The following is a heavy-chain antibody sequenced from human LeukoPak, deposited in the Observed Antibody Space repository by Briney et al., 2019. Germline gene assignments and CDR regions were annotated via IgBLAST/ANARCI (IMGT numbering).Heavy chain of an antibody. Sequence: SETLSLTCTVSGGSISSYYWSWIRQPPGKGLEWIGYIYYSGSTNYNPPLKSRVTISVDTSKNQFSLKLSSVTAADTAVYYCARGVGSKVDPWGQGTLVTVSS. D-gene: IGHD4-11*01. CDR3: ARGVGSKVDP. CDR2: IYYSGST. V-gene: IGHV4-59*01. J-gene: IGHJ5*02. CDR1: GGSISSYY.